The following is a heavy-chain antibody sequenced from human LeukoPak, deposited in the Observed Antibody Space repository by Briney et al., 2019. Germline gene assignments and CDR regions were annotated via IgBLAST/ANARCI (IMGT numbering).Heavy chain of an antibody. D-gene: IGHD3-22*01. Sequence: SETLSLTCTVSGGSISSSSYYWGWIRQPPGKGLEWIVSIYYSGSTYYNPSRKSRVTISVDTSKNQFSLKLSSVTAADTAVYYCARDPAIWYYDSSGPVGPWGQGTLVTVSS. CDR3: ARDPAIWYYDSSGPVGP. V-gene: IGHV4-39*07. CDR1: GGSISSSSYY. J-gene: IGHJ5*02. CDR2: IYYSGST.